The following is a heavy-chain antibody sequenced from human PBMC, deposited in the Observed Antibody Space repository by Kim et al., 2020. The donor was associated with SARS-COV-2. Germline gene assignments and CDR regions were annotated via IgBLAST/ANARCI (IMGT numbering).Heavy chain of an antibody. CDR3: ARDKIYGSGSYHYYYGMDV. CDR1: GYTFTGYY. Sequence: ASVKVSCKASGYTFTGYYMHWVRQAPGQGLEWMGWINPNSGGTNYAQKFQGWVTMTRDTSISTAYMELSRLRSDDTAVYYCARDKIYGSGSYHYYYGMDVWGQGTTVTVSS. CDR2: INPNSGGT. D-gene: IGHD3-10*01. J-gene: IGHJ6*02. V-gene: IGHV1-2*04.